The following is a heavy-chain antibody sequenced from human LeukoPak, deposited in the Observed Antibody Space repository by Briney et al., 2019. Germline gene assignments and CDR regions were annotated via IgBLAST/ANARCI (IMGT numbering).Heavy chain of an antibody. D-gene: IGHD2-2*01. CDR3: ARALIVPAARDNYYYMDV. CDR2: ISAYNGNT. J-gene: IGHJ6*03. CDR1: GYTFTSYG. Sequence: RASVKVSCKASGYTFTSYGISWVRQAPGQGLEWMGWISAYNGNTNYAQKLQGRVTMTTDTSTSTAYMELRSLRSDDTAVYYCARALIVPAARDNYYYMDVWGKGTTVTVSS. V-gene: IGHV1-18*01.